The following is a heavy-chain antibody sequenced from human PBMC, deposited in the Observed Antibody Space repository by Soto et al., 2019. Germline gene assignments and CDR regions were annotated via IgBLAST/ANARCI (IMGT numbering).Heavy chain of an antibody. CDR3: ARAVQPSTKYYYYGMDV. Sequence: ASVKVSCKASGYTFTSYYMHWVRQAPGQGLEWMGIINPSGGSTSYAQKFQGRVTMTRDTSTSTVYMELSSLRSEDTAVYYCARAVQPSTKYYYYGMDVWGQGTTVTVSS. CDR2: INPSGGST. V-gene: IGHV1-46*01. D-gene: IGHD5-18*01. CDR1: GYTFTSYY. J-gene: IGHJ6*02.